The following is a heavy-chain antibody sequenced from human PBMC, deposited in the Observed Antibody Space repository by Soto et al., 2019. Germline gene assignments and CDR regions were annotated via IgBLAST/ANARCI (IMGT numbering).Heavy chain of an antibody. CDR3: AREPQQGVYGDYGGTNYYSYYGRDV. Sequence: GGSLRLSCAASGFTFSIYAMSWVRQAPGKGLEWVSAISGGGGSTYYADSVKGRFTISRDNSKNTLYLQMNSLRAEDTAVYYCAREPQQGVYGDYGGTNYYSYYGRDVWGRGTRVTVS. CDR2: ISGGGGST. V-gene: IGHV3-23*01. D-gene: IGHD4-17*01. J-gene: IGHJ6*02. CDR1: GFTFSIYA.